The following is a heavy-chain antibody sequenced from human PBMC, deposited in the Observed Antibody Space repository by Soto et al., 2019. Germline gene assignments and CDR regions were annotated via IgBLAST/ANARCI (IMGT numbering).Heavy chain of an antibody. CDR2: ISGRGGST. J-gene: IGHJ6*02. D-gene: IGHD1-26*01. V-gene: IGHV3-23*01. Sequence: EVQLLESGGGLVQPGGSLRLSCAASGFTFSTYAMSWVRQAPGEGLEWVSAISGRGGSTYYADSVKGRFTISRDNSKNTLYLQMNSLRAEDTAVYYCAKDGAPSGIYFYSGMDVWGQGTTVTVSS. CDR3: AKDGAPSGIYFYSGMDV. CDR1: GFTFSTYA.